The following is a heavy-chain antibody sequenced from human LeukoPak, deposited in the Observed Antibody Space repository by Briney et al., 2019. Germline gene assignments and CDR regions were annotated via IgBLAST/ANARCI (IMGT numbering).Heavy chain of an antibody. CDR3: ARGGCLDV. CDR2: INHNGNVN. V-gene: IGHV3-7*03. D-gene: IGHD3-16*01. J-gene: IGHJ6*02. Sequence: GGTLRLSCAASGFTFSSYWMNWARQAPGKGLEWVASINHNGNVNYYVDSVKGRFTISRDNAKNSLYLQMSNLRAEDTAVYFCARGGCLDVWGQGATVTVSS. CDR1: GFTFSSYW.